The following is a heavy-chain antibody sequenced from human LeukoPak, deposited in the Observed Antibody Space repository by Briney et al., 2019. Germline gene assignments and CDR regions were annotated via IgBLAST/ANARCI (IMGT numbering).Heavy chain of an antibody. D-gene: IGHD3-22*01. V-gene: IGHV4-59*01. Sequence: SETLSLTCTVSGVSISSYYWSWIRQPPGKGLEWIGCIYYSGSTNYTPSLKSRVTISVDTSKNQFSLKLSSVTAADTAVYYCARGSPSSGFYLGAFDIWGQGTMVTVSS. CDR2: IYYSGST. CDR3: ARGSPSSGFYLGAFDI. CDR1: GVSISSYY. J-gene: IGHJ3*02.